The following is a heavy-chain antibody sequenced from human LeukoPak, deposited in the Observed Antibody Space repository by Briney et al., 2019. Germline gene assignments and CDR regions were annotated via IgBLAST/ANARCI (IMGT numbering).Heavy chain of an antibody. Sequence: PGGSLRLSCAASGFTFSSYAMHWVRQAPGKGLEWVAVISYDGSNKYYADSVKGRFTISRDNSKNTLYLQMNSLRAKDTAVYYCAREVGVVVVAAPYYFDYWGQGTLVTVSS. V-gene: IGHV3-30-3*01. D-gene: IGHD2-15*01. CDR3: AREVGVVVVAAPYYFDY. CDR1: GFTFSSYA. J-gene: IGHJ4*02. CDR2: ISYDGSNK.